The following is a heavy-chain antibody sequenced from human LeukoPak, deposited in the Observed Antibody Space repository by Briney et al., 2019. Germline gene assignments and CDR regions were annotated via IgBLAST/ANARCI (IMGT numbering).Heavy chain of an antibody. V-gene: IGHV4-34*01. CDR2: INARGDT. CDR1: GWSFTDFY. J-gene: IGHJ5*02. D-gene: IGHD2-2*01. CDR3: ARGQVPAARGHNWFDP. Sequence: SETLSLTCAVSGWSFTDFYWNWVRQPPGKGLEWIGEINARGDTNNNPSLKSRVTISVDTSKNQFSLSLSSMSASDTAVYYCARGQVPAARGHNWFDPWGQGTLVTVSS.